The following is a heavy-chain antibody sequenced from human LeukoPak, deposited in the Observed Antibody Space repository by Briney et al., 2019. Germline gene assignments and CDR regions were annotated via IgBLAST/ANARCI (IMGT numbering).Heavy chain of an antibody. CDR2: INGDGSST. CDR3: ARVXSGXYDPNXYGMDV. V-gene: IGHV3-74*01. D-gene: IGHD6-19*01. Sequence: GGSLRLSCAASEFTFSSYWMHWVRQAPGKGLVWVSRINGDGSSTSYADSVKGRFTISRDNAKNTVYLQMNSLRAEDTAVYHCARVXSGXYDPNXYGMDVWGQGTTVTVSS. CDR1: EFTFSSYW. J-gene: IGHJ6*02.